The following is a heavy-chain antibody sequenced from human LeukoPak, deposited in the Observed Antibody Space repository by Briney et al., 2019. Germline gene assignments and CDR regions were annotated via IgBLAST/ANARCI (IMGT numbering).Heavy chain of an antibody. CDR3: AKDRRYDSSGLGDY. CDR1: GFTFSTYA. Sequence: GGSLRLSCAASGFTFSTYAVNWVRQAPGKGLEWVSTISGSGGSTYYADSVKGRFTISRDNSKNTLYLQMNSLRAEDTAVYYCAKDRRYDSSGLGDYWGQGTLVTVSS. J-gene: IGHJ4*02. CDR2: ISGSGGST. D-gene: IGHD3-22*01. V-gene: IGHV3-23*01.